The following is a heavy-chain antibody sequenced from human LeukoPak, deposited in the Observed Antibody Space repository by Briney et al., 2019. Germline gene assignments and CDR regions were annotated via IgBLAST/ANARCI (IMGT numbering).Heavy chain of an antibody. Sequence: SETLSLTCTVSGGSISSYYWSWIRQPPGKGLEWIGYIYYSGSTNYNPSLKSRVTISVDTSKNQFSLKLSSVTAADTAVYYCARTHDILTGSYYYYGMDVWGQGTTVTVSS. CDR3: ARTHDILTGSYYYYGMDV. CDR1: GGSISSYY. J-gene: IGHJ6*02. CDR2: IYYSGST. D-gene: IGHD3-9*01. V-gene: IGHV4-59*01.